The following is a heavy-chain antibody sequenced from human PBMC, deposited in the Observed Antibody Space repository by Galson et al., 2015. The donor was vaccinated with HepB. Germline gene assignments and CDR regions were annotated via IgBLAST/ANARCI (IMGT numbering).Heavy chain of an antibody. CDR3: AKGHFYQLLYSNFDY. D-gene: IGHD2-2*02. CDR2: ISWNSGSI. Sequence: SLRLSCAASGFTFDDYAMHWVRQAPGKGLEWVSGISWNSGSIGYADSVKGRFTISRDNAKNSLYLQMNSLRAEDTALYYCAKGHFYQLLYSNFDYWGQGTLVTVSS. J-gene: IGHJ4*02. V-gene: IGHV3-9*01. CDR1: GFTFDDYA.